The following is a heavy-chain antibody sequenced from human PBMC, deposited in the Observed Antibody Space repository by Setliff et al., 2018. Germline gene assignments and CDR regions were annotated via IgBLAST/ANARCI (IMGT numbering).Heavy chain of an antibody. CDR2: ISPHTGNT. V-gene: IGHV1-18*01. Sequence: ASVKVSCKTSGYTFDDYGIAWVRQAPGQGLEWMGWISPHTGNTKNVQEFQGRVTMTTDTTTSTAYLELRSLTSDDTAVYYCSRLVRYCTTTSCQGASGAEFWGQGTLVTVSS. J-gene: IGHJ4*02. CDR3: SRLVRYCTTTSCQGASGAEF. D-gene: IGHD2-2*01. CDR1: GYTFDDYG.